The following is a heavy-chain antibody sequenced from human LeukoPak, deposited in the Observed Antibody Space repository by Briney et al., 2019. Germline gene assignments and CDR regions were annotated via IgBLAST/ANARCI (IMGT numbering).Heavy chain of an antibody. D-gene: IGHD2-15*01. J-gene: IGHJ6*02. CDR1: GFTFSTYA. Sequence: PGGSLRLSCAASGFTFSTYAMTWVRQAPGKGLEWVSAISGSGGSTYYADSVKGRFTISRDNSKNTLYLQMNSLRAEDTAVYCCAKGQYCSGGSCPSRGGVDVWGQGTTVTVSS. CDR3: AKGQYCSGGSCPSRGGVDV. CDR2: ISGSGGST. V-gene: IGHV3-23*01.